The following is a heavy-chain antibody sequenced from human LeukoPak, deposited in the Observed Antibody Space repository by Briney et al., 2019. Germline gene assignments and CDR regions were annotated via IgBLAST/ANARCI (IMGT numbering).Heavy chain of an antibody. V-gene: IGHV3-15*01. CDR3: TTVHIVVVPAAKESSSSSYYYYYYYMDV. CDR2: IKSKTDGGTN. D-gene: IGHD2-2*01. CDR1: GFTFSNAW. Sequence: GGSLRLSCAASGFTFSNAWMSWVRQAPGKGLEWVGRIKSKTDGGTNDYAAPVKGRFTISRDDSKNTLYLQMNSLKTEDTAVYYCTTVHIVVVPAAKESSSSSYYYYYYYMDVWGKGTTVTVSS. J-gene: IGHJ6*03.